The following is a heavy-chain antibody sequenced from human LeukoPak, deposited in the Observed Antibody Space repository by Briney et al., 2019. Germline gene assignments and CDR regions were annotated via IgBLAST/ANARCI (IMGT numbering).Heavy chain of an antibody. CDR1: GFTFGSHA. CDR3: GKTTVGYSSGQKPAWPVDY. CDR2: IFGSGGSP. Sequence: PGGSLRLSCEASGFTFGSHAMYWVRQAPGKGLEWVAGIFGSGGSPHYADPVKGGFTISRDNSRNTVYLQINSLRAEDTAVYYCGKTTVGYSSGQKPAWPVDYWGQGPLVTVSS. D-gene: IGHD5-18*01. J-gene: IGHJ4*02. V-gene: IGHV3-23*01.